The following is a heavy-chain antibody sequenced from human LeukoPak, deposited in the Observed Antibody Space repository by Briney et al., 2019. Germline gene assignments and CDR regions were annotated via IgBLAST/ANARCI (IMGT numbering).Heavy chain of an antibody. V-gene: IGHV4-59*08. J-gene: IGHJ4*02. CDR2: IYYSGST. D-gene: IGHD6-13*01. Sequence: SETLSLTCTVSGGSISSYYWSWIRQPPGKGLEWIGYIYYSGSTNYNPSLKSRVTISVDTSKNQFSLKLSSVTAADTAVYYCARLAAGTGGIDYWGQGTLVTVSS. CDR3: ARLAAGTGGIDY. CDR1: GGSISSYY.